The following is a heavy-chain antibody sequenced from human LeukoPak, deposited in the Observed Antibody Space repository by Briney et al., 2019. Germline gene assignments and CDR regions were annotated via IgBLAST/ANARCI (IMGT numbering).Heavy chain of an antibody. J-gene: IGHJ4*02. CDR3: TRDLQYYDTSGYVAPLIDY. D-gene: IGHD3-22*01. CDR1: GFTFSSYW. CDR2: IKQDGSEK. Sequence: GGSLRLSCAASGFTFSSYWMSWVRQAPGKGLEWVANIKQDGSEKYYVDSVKGRFTISRDNAENSLYLQLNSLRAEDTAVYYCTRDLQYYDTSGYVAPLIDYWGQGTLVTVSS. V-gene: IGHV3-7*01.